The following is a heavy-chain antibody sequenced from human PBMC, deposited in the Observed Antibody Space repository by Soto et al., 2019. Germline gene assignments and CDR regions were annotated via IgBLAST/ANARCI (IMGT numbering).Heavy chain of an antibody. J-gene: IGHJ4*02. D-gene: IGHD3-9*01. Sequence: QITLKESGPTLVKPTQTLTLTCTFSGFALSTSGVGVGWIPQPPGKALEWLALIYWDDDKRYSPSLKSRLTINRDNEHNQMDLTITNMDAVDTATDYFARRGRYYDNVTDYSCTIDDWGQGTLVTVSS. CDR2: IYWDDDK. V-gene: IGHV2-5*02. CDR1: GFALSTSGVG. CDR3: ARRGRYYDNVTDYSCTIDD.